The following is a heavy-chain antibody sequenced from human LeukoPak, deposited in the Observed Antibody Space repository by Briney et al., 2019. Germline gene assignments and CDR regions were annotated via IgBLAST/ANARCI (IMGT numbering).Heavy chain of an antibody. CDR2: INSDGSST. CDR3: ARGRSPYYYMDV. CDR1: GFTFSSYW. V-gene: IGHV3-74*01. Sequence: PGGSLRLSCAASGFTFSSYWMHWARQAPGKGLVWVSRINSDGSSTSYADSVKGRFTISRDNAKNTLYLQMNSLRAEDTAVYYCARGRSPYYYMDVWGKGTTVTVSS. J-gene: IGHJ6*03.